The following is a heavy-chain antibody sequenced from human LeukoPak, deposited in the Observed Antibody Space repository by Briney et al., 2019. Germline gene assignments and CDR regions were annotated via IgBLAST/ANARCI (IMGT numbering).Heavy chain of an antibody. CDR1: GGSISSGGDF. J-gene: IGHJ6*02. CDR3: ARGGGLDV. CDR2: IDYSGNT. V-gene: IGHV4-31*03. Sequence: SETLSLTCTVSGGSISSGGDFWSWIRQHPGKGLEWLGYIDYSGNTYYNPSLKSRVTISEDTSKNQFSLKMSSVTAADTAVYYCARGGGLDVWGQGATVTVSS. D-gene: IGHD3-16*01.